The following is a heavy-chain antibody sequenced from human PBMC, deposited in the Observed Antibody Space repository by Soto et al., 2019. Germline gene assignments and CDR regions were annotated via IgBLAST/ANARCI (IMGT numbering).Heavy chain of an antibody. CDR2: ISAYNGNT. Sequence: ASVKDSCKASGYTFTSYGISWVRQAPGQGLEWMGWISAYNGNTNYAQKLQGRVTMTTDTSTSTAYMELRSLRSDDTAVYYCARVRQSDSSSWYSSYYYYGMDVWGQGTTVTVSS. CDR3: ARVRQSDSSSWYSSYYYYGMDV. V-gene: IGHV1-18*01. D-gene: IGHD6-13*01. J-gene: IGHJ6*02. CDR1: GYTFTSYG.